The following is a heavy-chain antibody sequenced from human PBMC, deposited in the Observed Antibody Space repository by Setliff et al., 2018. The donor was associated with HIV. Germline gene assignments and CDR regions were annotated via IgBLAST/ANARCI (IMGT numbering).Heavy chain of an antibody. Sequence: GASVKVSCKASGYTFNSYGISWVRQAPGQGPEWVGWIATYNGNTNYAQRLQGRVTLTTDTSTSTAYMELRSLRFDDTAVYHCARVDGYNNYDSGGLDYWGQGTLVTVSS. V-gene: IGHV1-18*01. CDR2: IATYNGNT. CDR3: ARVDGYNNYDSGGLDY. J-gene: IGHJ4*02. D-gene: IGHD3-16*01. CDR1: GYTFNSYG.